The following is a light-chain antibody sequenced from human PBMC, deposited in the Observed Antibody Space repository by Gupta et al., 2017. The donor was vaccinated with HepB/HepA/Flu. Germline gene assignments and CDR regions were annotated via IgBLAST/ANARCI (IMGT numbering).Light chain of an antibody. CDR3: QAWDSSTVV. V-gene: IGLV3-1*01. J-gene: IGLJ2*01. Sequence: SYELTQPPSVSVSPGQPASITCSGDKLGDKYACWYRQKPGQSPVLVIYQDSKRPSGTPERFSGSNSGNTATLTISGTQAMEEADYYCQAWDSSTVVFGGGTKLTVL. CDR2: QDS. CDR1: KLGDKY.